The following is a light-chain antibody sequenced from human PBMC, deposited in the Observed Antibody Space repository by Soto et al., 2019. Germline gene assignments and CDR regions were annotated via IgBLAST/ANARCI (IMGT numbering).Light chain of an antibody. CDR3: HQYAGSPLP. J-gene: IGKJ4*01. CDR1: QSVGGNY. CDR2: DAS. Sequence: EIVLTQSPGTLSLSPGERATLSCRASQSVGGNYLAWYQQKPGQPPRLVIYDASSRATGVPDRFSGSGSGTDCTLTISRLEPEDFAVYCCHQYAGSPLPFGGGTKVEIK. V-gene: IGKV3-20*01.